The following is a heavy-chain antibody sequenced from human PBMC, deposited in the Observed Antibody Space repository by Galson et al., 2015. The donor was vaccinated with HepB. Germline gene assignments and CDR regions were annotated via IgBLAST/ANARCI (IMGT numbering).Heavy chain of an antibody. CDR1: GFTFSSYA. D-gene: IGHD3-10*01. J-gene: IGHJ3*02. CDR3: AREAARGFGDRNAFDI. V-gene: IGHV3-30-3*01. CDR2: ISYDGSNK. Sequence: SLRLSCAASGFTFSSYAMHWVRQAPGKGLEWAAVISYDGSNKYYADSVKGRFTISRDNSKNTLYLQMNSLRAEDTAVYYCAREAARGFGDRNAFDIWGQGTMVTVSS.